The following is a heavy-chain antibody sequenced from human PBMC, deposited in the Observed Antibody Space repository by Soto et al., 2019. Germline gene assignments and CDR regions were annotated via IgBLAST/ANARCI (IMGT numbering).Heavy chain of an antibody. Sequence: PSETLSLTCTVSGGSINNYYWSWIRQPAGKGLEWIGDIYYSGTTYHNPSLRSRLTISGDASKNQFSLKLSSVTDADTALYYCARGRGYSYGPYYFDYWGQGTLVTVSS. CDR3: ARGRGYSYGPYYFDY. J-gene: IGHJ4*02. D-gene: IGHD5-18*01. V-gene: IGHV4-59*06. CDR2: IYYSGTT. CDR1: GGSINNYY.